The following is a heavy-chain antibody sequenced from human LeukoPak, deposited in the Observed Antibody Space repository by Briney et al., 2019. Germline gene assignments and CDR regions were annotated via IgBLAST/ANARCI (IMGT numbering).Heavy chain of an antibody. Sequence: SETLSLTCTVSGSSISSYYWSWIRQPPGKGLEWIGYIYYSGSTNYNPSLKSRVTISVDTSRNQCSLKLGSVTAADTAVYYCARAPTRSSDTVTGYLFDSWGQGTLVTVSS. CDR2: IYYSGST. D-gene: IGHD3-9*01. CDR1: GSSISSYY. CDR3: ARAPTRSSDTVTGYLFDS. V-gene: IGHV4-59*08. J-gene: IGHJ4*02.